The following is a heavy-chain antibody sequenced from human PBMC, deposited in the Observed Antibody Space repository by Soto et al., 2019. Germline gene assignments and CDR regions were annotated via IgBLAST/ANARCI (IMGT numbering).Heavy chain of an antibody. D-gene: IGHD3-9*01. CDR2: IYWNDDK. J-gene: IGHJ4*02. CDR1: GFSLSTSGVG. V-gene: IGHV2-5*01. Sequence: SGPTLVNPTQTLTLTCTFSGFSLSTSGVGVGWIRQPPGKALEWLALIYWNDDKRYSPSLKSRLTITKDTSKNQVVLTMTNMDPVDTATYYCAHRPSVTYYDILTGLAPFDYWGQGTLVTVSS. CDR3: AHRPSVTYYDILTGLAPFDY.